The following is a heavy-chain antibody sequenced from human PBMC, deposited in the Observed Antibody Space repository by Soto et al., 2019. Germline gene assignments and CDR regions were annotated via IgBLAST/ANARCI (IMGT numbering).Heavy chain of an antibody. CDR1: GLSISSADW. CDR2: IHHSGSA. D-gene: IGHD6-13*01. J-gene: IGHJ4*02. Sequence: QVQLQESGPGLVRPSGTVSLTCAVSGLSISSADWWCWFRQPPGKWLEWMGEIHHSGSANYNPSLKSRVTLSVVPSKDLFSLTLISVTAADTAFYYCARDQGSHPGDWGQGNLVSVSS. V-gene: IGHV4-4*02. CDR3: ARDQGSHPGD.